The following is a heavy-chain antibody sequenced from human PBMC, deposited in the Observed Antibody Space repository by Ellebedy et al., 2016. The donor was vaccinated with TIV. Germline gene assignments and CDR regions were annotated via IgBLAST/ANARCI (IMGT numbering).Heavy chain of an antibody. D-gene: IGHD6-19*01. CDR2: IYYSGST. CDR3: ARLSIAVARGWIDY. CDR1: GGSISSSSYY. J-gene: IGHJ4*02. V-gene: IGHV4-39*01. Sequence: GSLRLXXTVSGGSISSSSYYWGWIRQPPGKGLEWIGSIYYSGSTYYNPSLKSRVTISVDTSKNQFSLKLSSVTAADTAVYYCARLSIAVARGWIDYWGQGTLVTVSS.